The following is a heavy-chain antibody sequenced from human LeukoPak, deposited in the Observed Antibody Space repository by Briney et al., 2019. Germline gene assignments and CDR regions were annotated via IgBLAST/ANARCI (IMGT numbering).Heavy chain of an antibody. D-gene: IGHD2-21*02. J-gene: IGHJ4*02. CDR1: GYSISSGYY. Sequence: SETLSLTCAVSGYSISSGYYGGWIRQPPGKGLEWIGSIYHSGSTYYNPSLKSRVTISVDTSKNQFSLKLSSVTAADTAVYYCARIGVVTTFDYWGQGTLVTVSS. V-gene: IGHV4-38-2*01. CDR2: IYHSGST. CDR3: ARIGVVTTFDY.